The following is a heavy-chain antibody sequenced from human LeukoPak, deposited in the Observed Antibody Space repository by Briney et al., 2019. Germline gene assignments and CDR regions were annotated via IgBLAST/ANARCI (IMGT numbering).Heavy chain of an antibody. CDR3: ARGLKISSWYWWGNFDY. V-gene: IGHV4-39*07. J-gene: IGHJ4*02. D-gene: IGHD6-13*01. CDR2: IHYSGST. Sequence: PSETLSFTCTVSGGSISSSSYYWAWIRQPPGKGLEWIGSIHYSGSTYYNPSLQSRVTISVDTSKNQFSLKLSSVTAADTAVYYCARGLKISSWYWWGNFDYWGQGTLVTVSS. CDR1: GGSISSSSYY.